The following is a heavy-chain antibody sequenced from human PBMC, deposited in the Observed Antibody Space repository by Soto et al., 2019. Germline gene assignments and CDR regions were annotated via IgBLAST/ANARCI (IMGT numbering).Heavy chain of an antibody. CDR1: GRSVSSGGYY. Sequence: SETLSLTCTVSGRSVSSGGYYWTWIRQHPGRGLEWIGYIYHIGSPYYNPSLESRVTISLDTSKNQFSLNLTSVTAADTAIYYCVRDRALDSSGHWFDTWGQGTLVTVPQ. V-gene: IGHV4-31*03. CDR3: VRDRALDSSGHWFDT. D-gene: IGHD6-19*01. J-gene: IGHJ5*02. CDR2: IYHIGSP.